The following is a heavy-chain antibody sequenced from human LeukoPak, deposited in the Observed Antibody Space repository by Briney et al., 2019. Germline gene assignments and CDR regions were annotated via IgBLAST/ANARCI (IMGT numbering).Heavy chain of an antibody. CDR3: ARGRDRSKAGDH. Sequence: SETLSLTCEVSGGSCDDYYCSWIRQPPGKGLEWIGEIHPHGIFYYNSSLMSRVTISIDTSKSQFSLRLTSVTAADTAFYYCARGRDRSKAGDHWGQGSLVTVSS. J-gene: IGHJ4*02. V-gene: IGHV4-34*01. CDR2: IHPHGIF. CDR1: GGSCDDYY. D-gene: IGHD5-24*01.